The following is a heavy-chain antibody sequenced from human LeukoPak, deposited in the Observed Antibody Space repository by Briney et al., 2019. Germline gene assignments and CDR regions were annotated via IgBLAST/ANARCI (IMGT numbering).Heavy chain of an antibody. Sequence: SETLSLTCTVSGGSISSGGYYWSWIRQHPGKGLEWIGYIYYSGSTYYNPSLKSRVTISVDTSKNQFSLKLSSVTAADTAVYYCAGLNYYDSSGYYLFDYWGQGTLVTVSS. V-gene: IGHV4-31*03. CDR3: AGLNYYDSSGYYLFDY. CDR1: GGSISSGGYY. CDR2: IYYSGST. D-gene: IGHD3-22*01. J-gene: IGHJ4*02.